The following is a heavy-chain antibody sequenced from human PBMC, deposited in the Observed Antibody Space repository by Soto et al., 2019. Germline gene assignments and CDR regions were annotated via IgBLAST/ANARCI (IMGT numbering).Heavy chain of an antibody. CDR3: ARFGASGRKKYLDC. CDR2: IYYSGST. J-gene: IGHJ4*02. V-gene: IGHV4-59*08. Sequence: QVQLQESGPGLVKPSETLSLACTVSGGSISGYYWTWIRQPPGKGLECIGYIYYSGSTDYNPSLESRATISVDTSKSQFSLKLSSVTAADTAVYYCARFGASGRKKYLDCWGQGTLVTVSS. D-gene: IGHD3-16*01. CDR1: GGSISGYY.